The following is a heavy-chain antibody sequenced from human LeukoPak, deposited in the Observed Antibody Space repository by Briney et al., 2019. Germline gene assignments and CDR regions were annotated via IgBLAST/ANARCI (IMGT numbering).Heavy chain of an antibody. CDR2: ISSSSSTI. V-gene: IGHV3-48*04. J-gene: IGHJ4*02. D-gene: IGHD3-16*02. Sequence: PGGSLRLSCAASGFTFSSYSMNWVRQAPGKGLEWVSYISSSSSTIYYADSVKGRFTISRDNAKNSLYLQMNSLRADDTAVYYCARGLGDYVWGSYRLYFDYWGQGTLVTVSS. CDR1: GFTFSSYS. CDR3: ARGLGDYVWGSYRLYFDY.